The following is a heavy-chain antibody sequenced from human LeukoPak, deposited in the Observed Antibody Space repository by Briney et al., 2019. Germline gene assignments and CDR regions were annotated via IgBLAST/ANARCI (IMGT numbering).Heavy chain of an antibody. J-gene: IGHJ5*02. CDR2: INHSGST. Sequence: SETLSLTRAVYGGSFSGYYCSWIRQPPGKGLEWSGEINHSGSTNYNPSLKSRVTISVDTSKNQFSLKLSSVTAADTAVYYCARDPGGRGWFDPWGQGTLVTVSS. CDR3: ARDPGGRGWFDP. CDR1: GGSFSGYY. V-gene: IGHV4-34*01. D-gene: IGHD3-16*01.